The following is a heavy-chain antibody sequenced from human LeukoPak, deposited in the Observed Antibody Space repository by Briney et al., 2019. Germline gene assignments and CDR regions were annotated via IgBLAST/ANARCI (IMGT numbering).Heavy chain of an antibody. D-gene: IGHD6-13*01. Sequence: GGSLRLSCAASGFTFSSYSMNWVRQAPGKGLEWVSYIGSSSTTIYYADSVKGRFTISRDNAKNSLYLQMNSLRAEDTAVYYCARGVAAAGTRYFDYWGQGTLVTVSS. CDR2: IGSSSTTI. CDR3: ARGVAAAGTRYFDY. V-gene: IGHV3-48*04. J-gene: IGHJ4*02. CDR1: GFTFSSYS.